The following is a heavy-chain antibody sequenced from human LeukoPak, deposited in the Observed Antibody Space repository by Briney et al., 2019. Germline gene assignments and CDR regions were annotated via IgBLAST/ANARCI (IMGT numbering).Heavy chain of an antibody. Sequence: SETLSLTCVVSGASVSSSRWNWIRQLPGKGLEWIGCLSYTGKTDYNPSLTSRVTISLDASKNQVSLKLRSLTAADTAVYYCSEGYFEPFDHWGQGTLVTVSS. D-gene: IGHD2/OR15-2a*01. CDR1: GASVSSSR. V-gene: IGHV4-59*02. J-gene: IGHJ4*02. CDR2: LSYTGKT. CDR3: SEGYFEPFDH.